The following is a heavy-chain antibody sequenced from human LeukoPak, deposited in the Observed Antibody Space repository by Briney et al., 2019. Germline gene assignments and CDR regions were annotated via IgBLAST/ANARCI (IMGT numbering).Heavy chain of an antibody. CDR2: ISGSGGST. D-gene: IGHD1-1*01. CDR3: AKDGTDYYYYGMDV. V-gene: IGHV3-23*01. CDR1: GFTFSSYA. J-gene: IGHJ6*04. Sequence: GGSLRLSCAASGFTFSSYAMSWVRQAPGKGLEWVSAISGSGGSTYYADSVKGRFTISRDNSKNTLYLQMNSLRAEDTAIYYCAKDGTDYYYYGMDVWGKGTTVTVSS.